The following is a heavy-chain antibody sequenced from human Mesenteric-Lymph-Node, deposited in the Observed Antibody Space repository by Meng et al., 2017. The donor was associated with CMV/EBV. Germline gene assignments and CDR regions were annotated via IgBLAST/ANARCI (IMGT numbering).Heavy chain of an antibody. Sequence: SGPTLVKPTQTLTLTCTFSGFSLSDSGVGVGWIRQPPGKAPEWLALIYWNDDKRYSPSLKNRLTITTDTSRNQVVLIMTDMDPVDTATYYCAHSGRAGECSSSSCLNWFDPWGQGTLVTVSS. D-gene: IGHD2-2*01. J-gene: IGHJ5*02. CDR2: IYWNDDK. CDR3: AHSGRAGECSSSSCLNWFDP. CDR1: GFSLSDSGVG. V-gene: IGHV2-5*01.